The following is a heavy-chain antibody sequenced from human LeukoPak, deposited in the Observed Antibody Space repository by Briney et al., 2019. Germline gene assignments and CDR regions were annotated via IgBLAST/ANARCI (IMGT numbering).Heavy chain of an antibody. CDR3: ARQQLGFNWFDP. D-gene: IGHD6-13*01. J-gene: IGHJ5*02. V-gene: IGHV4-59*01. Sequence: SETLSLTCTVSGGSISSYYWSWIRRPPGKGLEWIGYIYYSGSTNYNPSLKSRVTISVDTSKNQFSLKLSSVTAADTAVYYCARQQLGFNWFDPWGQGTLVTVSS. CDR2: IYYSGST. CDR1: GGSISSYY.